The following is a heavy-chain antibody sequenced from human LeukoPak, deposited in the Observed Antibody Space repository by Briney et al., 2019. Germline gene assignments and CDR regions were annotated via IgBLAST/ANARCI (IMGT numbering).Heavy chain of an antibody. J-gene: IGHJ5*02. Sequence: GASVKVSCKASGYTFTSYGISWVRQAPGQGLEWMGWISAYNGNTNYAQKLQGRVTMTTDTSTSTAYMELRGLRSDDTAVYYCASYQLLYPNWFDPWGQGTLVTVSS. CDR3: ASYQLLYPNWFDP. CDR1: GYTFTSYG. V-gene: IGHV1-18*01. D-gene: IGHD2-2*02. CDR2: ISAYNGNT.